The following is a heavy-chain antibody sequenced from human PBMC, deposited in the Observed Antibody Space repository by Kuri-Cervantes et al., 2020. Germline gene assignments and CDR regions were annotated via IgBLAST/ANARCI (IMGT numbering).Heavy chain of an antibody. CDR2: IYSGGST. J-gene: IGHJ6*02. V-gene: IGHV3-66*01. Sequence: GGSLRLSCAASGFTVSSNYMSWVRQAPGKGLEWVSVIYSGGSTYYADSVKGRFTISRDNSKNTLYLQMNSLRAEDTVVYYCARGGGALTTEDGMDVWGQGTTVTVSS. CDR1: GFTVSSNY. D-gene: IGHD4-11*01. CDR3: ARGGGALTTEDGMDV.